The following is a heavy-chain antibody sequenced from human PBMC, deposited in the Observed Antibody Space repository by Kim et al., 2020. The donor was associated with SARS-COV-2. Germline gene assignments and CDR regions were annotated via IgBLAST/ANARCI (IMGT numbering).Heavy chain of an antibody. CDR3: ARQRAFSLYGMDV. J-gene: IGHJ6*02. Sequence: YSPSFQGQVTISADKSISTAYLQWSSLKASDTAVYYCARQRAFSLYGMDVWGQGTTVTVSS. V-gene: IGHV5-51*01.